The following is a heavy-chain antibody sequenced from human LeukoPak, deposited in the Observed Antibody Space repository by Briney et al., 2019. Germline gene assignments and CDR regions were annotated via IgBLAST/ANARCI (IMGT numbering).Heavy chain of an antibody. CDR3: MRGIVLAALGA. CDR2: MYYSGST. V-gene: IGHV4-39*01. J-gene: IGHJ5*02. Sequence: PSETLSLTCTVPGGAISSSSTSYWGWVRQPPGKGLEWIGSMYYSGSTNYNPSLKSRVTIFVDASKNQFSLTLSSVTAADTAVYYCMRGIVLAALGAWGQGTLVTVSS. D-gene: IGHD3-3*02. CDR1: GGAISSSSTSY.